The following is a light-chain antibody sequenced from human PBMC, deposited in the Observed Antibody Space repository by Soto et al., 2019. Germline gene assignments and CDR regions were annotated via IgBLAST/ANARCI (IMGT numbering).Light chain of an antibody. CDR3: QSYDSTLSARYA. V-gene: IGLV1-40*01. J-gene: IGLJ1*01. CDR1: SSNIGAGYD. Sequence: QSVLTQPPSVSGAPGQRVTISCTVSSSNIGAGYDVHWYQQRPGTAPKLLIFGNINRPSGVPDRFSGSKSGTSASLAITGLQAEDEGDYYCQSYDSTLSARYAFGTSTKVTVL. CDR2: GNI.